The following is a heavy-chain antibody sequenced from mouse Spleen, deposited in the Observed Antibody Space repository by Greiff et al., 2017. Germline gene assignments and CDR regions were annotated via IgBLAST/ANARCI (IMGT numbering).Heavy chain of an antibody. Sequence: EVMLVESGGGLVKLGGSLKLSCAASGFTFSSYAMSWVRQTPEKRLEWVATISSGGGNTYYPDSVKGRFTISRDNAKNTLYLQMSSLKSEDTAMYYCARHKGTGSFDYWGQSTTLTVSS. CDR2: ISSGGGNT. D-gene: IGHD3-1*01. CDR1: GFTFSSYA. J-gene: IGHJ2*01. V-gene: IGHV5-9*01. CDR3: ARHKGTGSFDY.